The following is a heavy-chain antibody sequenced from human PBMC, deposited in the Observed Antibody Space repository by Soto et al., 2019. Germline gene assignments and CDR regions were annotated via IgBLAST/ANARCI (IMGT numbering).Heavy chain of an antibody. V-gene: IGHV1-2*04. J-gene: IGHJ6*02. Sequence: GASMKVSCQASGYTFTRYYMHWVRQAPGQGLEGMGWINPNSGGTNYAQKFQGWVTMTRDTSISTAYMELSRLRSDDTAVYYCARGSSGSFKRYYYYGMDVWGQGTTVTVSS. CDR3: ARGSSGSFKRYYYYGMDV. D-gene: IGHD1-26*01. CDR1: GYTFTRYY. CDR2: INPNSGGT.